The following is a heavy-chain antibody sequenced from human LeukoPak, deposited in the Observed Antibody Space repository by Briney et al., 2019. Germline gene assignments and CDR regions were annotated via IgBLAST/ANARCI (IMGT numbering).Heavy chain of an antibody. V-gene: IGHV3-30*18. CDR2: ISYDGSNK. J-gene: IGHJ4*02. Sequence: GGSLRLSCSASGFTFSSYSMHWVRQAPGKGLEWVAVISYDGSNKYYADSVKDRFTISRDNSKNTLFLQMNSLRAEDTAVYYCAKFPWPYERSGYFDSLGQGTLVTVSS. D-gene: IGHD3-22*01. CDR1: GFTFSSYS. CDR3: AKFPWPYERSGYFDS.